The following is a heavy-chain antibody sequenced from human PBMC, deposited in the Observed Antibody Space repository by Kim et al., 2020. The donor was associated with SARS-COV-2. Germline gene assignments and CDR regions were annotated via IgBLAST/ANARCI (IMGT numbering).Heavy chain of an antibody. D-gene: IGHD2-21*01. CDR1: GFTFRSFS. V-gene: IGHV3-21*01. Sequence: GGSLRLSCAASGFTFRSFSMNWVRQAPGKGLEWVSSISSSSTYIYYADSVKGRFTISRDNAKNSLYLQMNSLRAEDTAVYYCAREGAYCGGDCYYYYYMGGRGKRTTVTVPS. CDR3: AREGAYCGGDCYYYYYMGG. J-gene: IGHJ6*03. CDR2: ISSSSTYI.